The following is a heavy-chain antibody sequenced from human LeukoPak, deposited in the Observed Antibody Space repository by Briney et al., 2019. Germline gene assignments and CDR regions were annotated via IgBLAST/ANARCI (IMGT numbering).Heavy chain of an antibody. Sequence: ETSETLSLTCTVSGGSISSSSYYWGWIRQPPGKGLELIGSIYYSGSPFYNPSLKSRVTISVDTSKNQFSLKLSSVTAADTAVYYCARASSGYYSPVDYWGQGTLVTVSS. V-gene: IGHV4-39*07. D-gene: IGHD3-22*01. J-gene: IGHJ4*02. CDR2: IYYSGSP. CDR3: ARASSGYYSPVDY. CDR1: GGSISSSSYY.